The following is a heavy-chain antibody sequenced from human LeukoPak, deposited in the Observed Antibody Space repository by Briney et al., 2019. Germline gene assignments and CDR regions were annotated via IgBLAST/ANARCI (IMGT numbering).Heavy chain of an antibody. V-gene: IGHV4-38-2*02. J-gene: IGHJ4*02. D-gene: IGHD2-15*01. CDR2: IYHSGST. CDR1: GYSISSGYY. CDR3: TVGEGGHFRY. Sequence: PSETLSLTCTVSGYSISSGYYWGWIRQPPGKGLEWIGSIYHSGSTYYNPSLKSRVTISVDTSKNQFSLKLSSVTAADTAVYYCTVGEGGHFRYWGQGTLVTVSS.